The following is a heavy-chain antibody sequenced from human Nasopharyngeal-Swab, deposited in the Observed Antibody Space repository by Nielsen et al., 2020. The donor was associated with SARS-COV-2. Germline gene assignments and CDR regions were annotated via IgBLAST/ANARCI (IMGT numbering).Heavy chain of an antibody. V-gene: IGHV5-51*01. CDR1: GYSFTSYW. D-gene: IGHD5-12*01. J-gene: IGHJ6*03. Sequence: GESLKISCKGSGYSFTSYWIDWVRQMPGKGLEWMGIIYPGDSDTRYSSSFQGQVTISADKSISTAYLQWSSLKASDTAMYYCARHVVRGYDPNYYYYYMDVWGKGTTVTVSS. CDR3: ARHVVRGYDPNYYYYYMDV. CDR2: IYPGDSDT.